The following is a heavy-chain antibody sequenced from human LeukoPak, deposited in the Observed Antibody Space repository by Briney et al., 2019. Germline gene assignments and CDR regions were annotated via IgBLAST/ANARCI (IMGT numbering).Heavy chain of an antibody. J-gene: IGHJ4*02. Sequence: PGVSLRLLCAASGFTFSIYCMNWARHAPGKALECLSFIRGSCCTIYYAASVKRRFPISRHNAKNSLYLQMKSLRAEDRAVYYCVRDSFDSTGQYYFDYWGLGTLVTVSS. CDR1: GFTFSIYC. CDR3: VRDSFDSTGQYYFDY. D-gene: IGHD3-22*01. V-gene: IGHV3-48*04. CDR2: IRGSCCTI.